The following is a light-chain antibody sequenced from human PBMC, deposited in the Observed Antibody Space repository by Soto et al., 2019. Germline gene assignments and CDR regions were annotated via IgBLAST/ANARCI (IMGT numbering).Light chain of an antibody. V-gene: IGLV2-14*01. J-gene: IGLJ1*01. CDR1: STDVGRYNY. CDR2: DVS. CDR3: SSYTSDSTYV. Sequence: QSVLTQPASVSGSPGQSITISCPGTSTDVGRYNYVSWYQQHPGKAPKLMIYDVSNRPSGVSSRFSGSKSGITASLTISGLQAEDEADYYCSSYTSDSTYVFGTGTKVTVL.